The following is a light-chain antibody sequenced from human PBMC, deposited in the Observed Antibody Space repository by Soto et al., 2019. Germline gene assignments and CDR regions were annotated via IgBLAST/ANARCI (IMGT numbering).Light chain of an antibody. CDR1: QSVSSSY. J-gene: IGKJ1*01. Sequence: EIVLTQSPGTLSLSPGERATLSCRASQSVSSSYLAWYQQKPGQAPRLLIYGASSRATGIPDRFSGSGSGTDFTLTISRLEPEDFAVYYCQQYGSSPGWTFGQGT. CDR3: QQYGSSPGWT. V-gene: IGKV3-20*01. CDR2: GAS.